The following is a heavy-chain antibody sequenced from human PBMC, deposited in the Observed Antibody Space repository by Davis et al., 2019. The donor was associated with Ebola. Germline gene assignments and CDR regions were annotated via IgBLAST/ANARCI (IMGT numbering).Heavy chain of an antibody. J-gene: IGHJ4*02. CDR1: EFSFRSYW. CDR3: AKAKKVGATAPFDS. V-gene: IGHV3-74*01. Sequence: GESLKISCVASEFSFRSYWFHWVRQAPGKGLEWVSRIDTDGSITDYADSVRGRFTVSRDNSKNTLYLEMNSLRGDDTAVYYCAKAKKVGATAPFDSWGQGTLVTVSS. CDR2: IDTDGSIT. D-gene: IGHD1-26*01.